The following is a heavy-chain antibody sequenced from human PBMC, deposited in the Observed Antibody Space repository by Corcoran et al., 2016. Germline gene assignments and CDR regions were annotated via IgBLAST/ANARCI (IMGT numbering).Heavy chain of an antibody. CDR1: GGSFSGYY. D-gene: IGHD5-18*01. CDR2: INHSGST. CDR3: ARGWPKMATAKYYFDY. Sequence: QVQLQQWGAGLLKPSGTLSLTCAVYGGSFSGYYWSWIRQPPGKGLEWIGEINHSGSTNSNPSLKSRVTISVDTSKNQFSRKLSSVTAAATAVYYCARGWPKMATAKYYFDYWGKGTLVTVSS. V-gene: IGHV4-34*01. J-gene: IGHJ4*02.